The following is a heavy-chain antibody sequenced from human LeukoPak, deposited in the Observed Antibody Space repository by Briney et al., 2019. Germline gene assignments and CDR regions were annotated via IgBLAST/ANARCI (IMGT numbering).Heavy chain of an antibody. D-gene: IGHD3-3*01. Sequence: SETLSLTCTVSGDSISSYYWSWIRQSPGKGLEWFGYIYYSGSTYYNTSLKSRVTISLDMSKNQFSLKLSSVTAADTAVYYCARSAYYDFWNEYKKDWFDPWGQGTLVTVSS. V-gene: IGHV4-59*08. J-gene: IGHJ5*02. CDR3: ARSAYYDFWNEYKKDWFDP. CDR2: IYYSGST. CDR1: GDSISSYY.